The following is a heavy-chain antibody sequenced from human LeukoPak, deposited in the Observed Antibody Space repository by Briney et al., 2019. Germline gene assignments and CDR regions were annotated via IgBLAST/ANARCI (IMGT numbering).Heavy chain of an antibody. D-gene: IGHD2-8*01. J-gene: IGHJ4*02. Sequence: GGSLRLSCAASGFTFDDYAMHWVRQAPGKGLEWVSGISDSGDTPYYADSVKGRFTISRDNSKNTLYLQMNSLRAEDTAVYYCAKVEDIVLMVYALYFDYWGQGTLVTVSS. CDR3: AKVEDIVLMVYALYFDY. CDR2: ISDSGDTP. V-gene: IGHV3-23*01. CDR1: GFTFDDYA.